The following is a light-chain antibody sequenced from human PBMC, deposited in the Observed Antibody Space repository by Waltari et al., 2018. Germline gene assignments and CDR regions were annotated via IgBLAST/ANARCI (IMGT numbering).Light chain of an antibody. CDR3: QQYGASPYT. J-gene: IGKJ2*01. CDR1: QSVSTNF. Sequence: ETVLTQSPGTLSLSPGERATLSCRASQSVSTNFLAWYQQKAGQDPRLLIYGASRRATGIPDRFSGSGSGTDFTLMISRLEPEDFAVYYCQQYGASPYTFGQGTKLEIK. V-gene: IGKV3-20*01. CDR2: GAS.